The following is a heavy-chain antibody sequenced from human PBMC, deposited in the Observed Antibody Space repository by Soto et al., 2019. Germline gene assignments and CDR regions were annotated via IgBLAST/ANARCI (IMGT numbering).Heavy chain of an antibody. J-gene: IGHJ5*02. CDR2: LSHDGTIK. CDR1: GFTFNTYG. CDR3: AKNRYASGWTAVEP. D-gene: IGHD6-19*01. V-gene: IGHV3-30*18. Sequence: HEQLVESGGGVVQPGRSLRLSCVASGFTFNTYGIHWVRQAPGKGLEWVAVLSHDGTIKYYAESVKGRFTVSRDNSKNTLKLKMNRLRVEDTAVYYCAKNRYASGWTAVEPWGKGTLVTVSS.